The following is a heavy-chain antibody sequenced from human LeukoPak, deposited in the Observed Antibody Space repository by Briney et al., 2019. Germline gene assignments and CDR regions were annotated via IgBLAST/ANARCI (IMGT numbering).Heavy chain of an antibody. D-gene: IGHD2-21*02. Sequence: PGGSLRLSCAASGFTFSSYAMSWVRQAPGKGLEWVSAIGGSGGSTYYADSVKGRFTISRDNSKNTLYLQMNSLRAEDTAVYYCAKPSLIVVVTAPDYWGQGTLVTVSS. V-gene: IGHV3-23*01. CDR2: IGGSGGST. CDR1: GFTFSSYA. J-gene: IGHJ4*02. CDR3: AKPSLIVVVTAPDY.